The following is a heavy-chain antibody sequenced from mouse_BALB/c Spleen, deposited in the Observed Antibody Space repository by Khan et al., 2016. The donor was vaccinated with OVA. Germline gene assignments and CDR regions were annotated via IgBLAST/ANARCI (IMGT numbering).Heavy chain of an antibody. CDR2: ISNGGCNT. V-gene: IGHV5-12*02. Sequence: EVELVESGGGLVQPGGSLKLSCATSGFTFSDYYMYWFRQTPEKRLEWVAYISNGGCNTYYPDTVKGRFTISRDNAKNTLYLQMSRLKSEDTAMYYCARXGYGKGDAMDYWSQGTSVTVSS. D-gene: IGHD2-10*02. CDR1: GFTFSDYY. J-gene: IGHJ4*01. CDR3: ARXGYGKGDAMDY.